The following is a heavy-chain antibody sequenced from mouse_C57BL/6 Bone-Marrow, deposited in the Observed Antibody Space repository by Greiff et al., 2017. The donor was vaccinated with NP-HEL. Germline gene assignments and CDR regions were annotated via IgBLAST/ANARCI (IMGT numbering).Heavy chain of an antibody. Sequence: VQLKQSGPVLVKPGASVKMSCKASGYTFTDYYMNWVKQSHGKSLEWIGVINPYNGGTSYNQKFKGKATLTVDKSSSTAYMELNSLTSEDSAVYYCADSSGPYAMDYWGQGTSVTVSS. CDR3: ADSSGPYAMDY. J-gene: IGHJ4*01. CDR2: INPYNGGT. V-gene: IGHV1-19*01. D-gene: IGHD3-2*02. CDR1: GYTFTDYY.